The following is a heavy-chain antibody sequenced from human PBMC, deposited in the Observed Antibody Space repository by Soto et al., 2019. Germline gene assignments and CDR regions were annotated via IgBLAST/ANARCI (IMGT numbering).Heavy chain of an antibody. CDR1: GGSVSSGGYY. D-gene: IGHD2-8*01. Sequence: QVQLQESGPGLVKPSQTQSLTCTVSGGSVSSGGYYWSWIRQHPGTGLEWIGYIYYSGTTYFNPSLKSRASISLDTSKNEFSLKLTSVTAADTAVYYCARRALPQCINGVCYKDGFWDYWGQGALVTVSS. CDR3: ARRALPQCINGVCYKDGFWDY. CDR2: IYYSGTT. V-gene: IGHV4-31*03. J-gene: IGHJ4*02.